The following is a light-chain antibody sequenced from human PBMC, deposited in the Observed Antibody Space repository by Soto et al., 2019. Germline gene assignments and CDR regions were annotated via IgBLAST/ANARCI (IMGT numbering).Light chain of an antibody. J-gene: IGLJ3*02. CDR3: SSYTGSSTWV. Sequence: QSVLTQPASVSGSPGQSITISCTGTSSDVGGYKYVSWYQQHPGKAPKLMIYDVSNRPSGVSNRFSGSKSGNTASLTISGLHAEDEADYYCSSYTGSSTWVFGGGTKLTVL. V-gene: IGLV2-14*03. CDR2: DVS. CDR1: SSDVGGYKY.